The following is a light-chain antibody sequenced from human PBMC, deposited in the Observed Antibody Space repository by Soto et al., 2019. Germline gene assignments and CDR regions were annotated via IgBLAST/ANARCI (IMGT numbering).Light chain of an antibody. V-gene: IGKV3-11*02. CDR3: QQRSIWPWT. Sequence: EIVLTQSPATLSLSPGERATLSCWASQSVSNYFVWYPQKPGQAPRLLIYDASKRATGIPARFSGSGSGRGLTLTISSLESKDFAVYYCQQRSIWPWTFGQGTKV. J-gene: IGKJ1*01. CDR1: QSVSNY. CDR2: DAS.